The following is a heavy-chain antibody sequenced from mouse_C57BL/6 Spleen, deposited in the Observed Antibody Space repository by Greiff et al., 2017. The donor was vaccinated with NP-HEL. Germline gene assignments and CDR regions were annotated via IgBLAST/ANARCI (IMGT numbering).Heavy chain of an antibody. D-gene: IGHD3-2*02. CDR1: GYSITSGYY. CDR3: ARDQAGNAMDY. J-gene: IGHJ4*01. V-gene: IGHV3-6*01. Sequence: DVKLQESGPGLVKPSQSLSLTCSVTGYSITSGYYWNWIRQFPGNKLEWMGYISYDGSNNYNPSLKNRISITRDTSKNQFFLKLNSVTTEDTATYYCARDQAGNAMDYWGQGTSVTVSS. CDR2: ISYDGSN.